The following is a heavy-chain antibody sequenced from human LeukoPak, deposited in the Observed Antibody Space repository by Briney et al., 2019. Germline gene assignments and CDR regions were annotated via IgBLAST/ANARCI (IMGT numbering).Heavy chain of an antibody. CDR2: IYWDDDK. J-gene: IGHJ4*02. D-gene: IGHD6-19*01. CDR3: AHSHEIAVAPYYFDY. Sequence: SGPTLVKPTQPLTLTCTFSGFSLSTSGVGVGWIRQPPGKALEWLALIYWDDDKRYSPSLKSRLTITKDTSKNQVVLTMTNMDPVDTATYYCAHSHEIAVAPYYFDYWGQGTLVTVSS. V-gene: IGHV2-5*02. CDR1: GFSLSTSGVG.